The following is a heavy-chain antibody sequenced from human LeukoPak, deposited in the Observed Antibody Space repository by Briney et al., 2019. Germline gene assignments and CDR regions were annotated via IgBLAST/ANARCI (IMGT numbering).Heavy chain of an antibody. CDR1: GGSISSFY. J-gene: IGHJ3*02. V-gene: IGHV4-59*01. CDR3: ARDKGLPQAFDI. Sequence: SETLSLTCTVSGGSISSFYWSWIRQPPGKGLEYIGYISYSETTTYNPSLKSRVTISVDTSKNQFSLKLTSVTAADTAVYYCARDKGLPQAFDIWGQGTMVTVSS. D-gene: IGHD5/OR15-5a*01. CDR2: ISYSETT.